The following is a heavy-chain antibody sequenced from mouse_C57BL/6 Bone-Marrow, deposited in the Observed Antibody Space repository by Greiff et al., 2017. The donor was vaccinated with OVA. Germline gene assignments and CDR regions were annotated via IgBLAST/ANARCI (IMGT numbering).Heavy chain of an antibody. CDR2: IHPNSGST. J-gene: IGHJ3*01. Sequence: QVQLQQSGAELVKPGASVKLSCKASGYTFTSYWMHWVKQRPGQGLEWIGMIHPNSGSTNYNEKFKSKATLTVDKSSSTAYMQLSSLTSEDSAVYYCARSGETAQARGFAYWGQGTLVTVSA. V-gene: IGHV1-64*01. D-gene: IGHD3-2*02. CDR3: ARSGETAQARGFAY. CDR1: GYTFTSYW.